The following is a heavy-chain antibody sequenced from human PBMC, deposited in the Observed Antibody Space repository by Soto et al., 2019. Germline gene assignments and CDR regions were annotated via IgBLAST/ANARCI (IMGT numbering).Heavy chain of an antibody. CDR3: ARYRYCSGGSCYPGWFAP. CDR1: GGSISSRDYH. V-gene: IGHV4-30-4*01. Sequence: QLQLQESGPGLVKPSETLSLTCPVSGGSISSRDYHWSWIRQPPGKALEWIGYIYHTGSTYYNPSLKSRVMMSVDTSKNQCSLSLTSVTAADTAVYYCARYRYCSGGSCYPGWFAPWGQGTLVTVSS. D-gene: IGHD2-15*01. J-gene: IGHJ5*02. CDR2: IYHTGST.